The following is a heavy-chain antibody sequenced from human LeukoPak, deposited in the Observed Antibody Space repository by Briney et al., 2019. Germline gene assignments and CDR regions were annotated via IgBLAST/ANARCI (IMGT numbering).Heavy chain of an antibody. CDR3: VRHGSYCGGDCYFDY. CDR1: GGSISRSSYY. CDR2: IYYGRST. V-gene: IGHV4-39*01. J-gene: IGHJ4*02. Sequence: SQTLSLTCSVSGGSISRSSYYWGWIRQSPGEGLEWIGSIYYGRSTYYNTSLKSRVTICVDTSKNQFSLKLTSVTAADTAVYYCVRHGSYCGGDCYFDYWGQGTLVTVSS. D-gene: IGHD2-21*02.